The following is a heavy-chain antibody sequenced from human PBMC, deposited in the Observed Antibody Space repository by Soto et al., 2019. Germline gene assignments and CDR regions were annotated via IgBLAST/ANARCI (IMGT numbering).Heavy chain of an antibody. J-gene: IGHJ4*02. Sequence: PGESLKISCMGSGYNFNTYWIAWVRQMPGKGLEWMGIIYPGDFDTRYSQSFQGHLTMSVDKSINTAYLQWSNLETSDTAMYYCARGPRADSSGTGAHWGQGTPVTVSS. CDR3: ARGPRADSSGTGAH. V-gene: IGHV5-51*01. CDR2: IYPGDFDT. D-gene: IGHD1-26*01. CDR1: GYNFNTYW.